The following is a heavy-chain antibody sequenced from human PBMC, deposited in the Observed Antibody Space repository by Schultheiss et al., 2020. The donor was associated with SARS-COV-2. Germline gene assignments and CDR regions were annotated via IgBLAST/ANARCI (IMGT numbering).Heavy chain of an antibody. CDR2: IYTSGST. V-gene: IGHV4-61*02. CDR1: GGSISSSSYY. Sequence: SETLSLTCTVSGGSISSSSYYWGWIRQPAGKGLEWIGRIYTSGSTNYNPSLKSRVTMSVDTSKNQFSLKLSSVTAADTAVYYCARRDIVLMVDDIWGQGTMVTVSS. D-gene: IGHD2-8*01. CDR3: ARRDIVLMVDDI. J-gene: IGHJ3*02.